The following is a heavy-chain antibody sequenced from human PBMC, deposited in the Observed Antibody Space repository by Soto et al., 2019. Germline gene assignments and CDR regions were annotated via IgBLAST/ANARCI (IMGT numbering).Heavy chain of an antibody. D-gene: IGHD3-9*01. J-gene: IGHJ3*02. CDR1: GFTPSRLS. V-gene: IGHV3-48*01. CDR2: INSAGSII. CDR3: ATVTAFGWLDNPNHALEI. Sequence: EVQLVQSGGALVQPGGSLRLSCAASGFTPSRLSMNWVRQAPGKGLEWISYINSAGSIIYYADSVKGRFTISRDNAKNSLYLQMNSLGAEDPAVYYCATVTAFGWLDNPNHALEIWGQGTMVTVSS.